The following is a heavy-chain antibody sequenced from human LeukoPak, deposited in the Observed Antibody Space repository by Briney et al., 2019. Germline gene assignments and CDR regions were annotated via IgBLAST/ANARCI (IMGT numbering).Heavy chain of an antibody. CDR1: GFTFSSYG. J-gene: IGHJ2*01. Sequence: PGGSLRLSCAASGFTFSSYGMHWVRQAPGKGLEWVAVVSYDGSKYYADSVKGRFTISRDNSKNTLYLQMSSLRAEDTAVYYCAKDRTVGASYWYFDLWGRGTLVTVSS. CDR2: VSYDGSK. V-gene: IGHV3-30*18. CDR3: AKDRTVGASYWYFDL. D-gene: IGHD1-26*01.